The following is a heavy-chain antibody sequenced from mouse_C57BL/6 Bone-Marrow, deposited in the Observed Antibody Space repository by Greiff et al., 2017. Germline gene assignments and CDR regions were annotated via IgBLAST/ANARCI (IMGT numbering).Heavy chain of an antibody. CDR2: IRLKSDNYAT. J-gene: IGHJ2*01. D-gene: IGHD2-2*01. CDR1: GFTFSNYW. CDR3: TGTSTMVFDY. Sequence: VKVEESGGGLVQPGGSMKLSCVASGFTFSNYWMNWVRQSPEKGLEWVAQIRLKSDNYATHYAESVKGRFTISRDDSKSSVYLQMNNLRAEDTGIYYCTGTSTMVFDYWGQGTTLTVSS. V-gene: IGHV6-3*01.